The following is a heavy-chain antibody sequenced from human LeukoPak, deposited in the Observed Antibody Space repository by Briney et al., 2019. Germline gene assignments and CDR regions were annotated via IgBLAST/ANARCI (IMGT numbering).Heavy chain of an antibody. Sequence: GASVKVSCKASGYTFTSYDINWVRQATGQGLEWMGWMNPNSGNTGYAQKFQGRVTMIRNTSISTAYMELSSLRSEDTAVYYCARDYYDSSGYFRTNYWGQGTLVTVSS. V-gene: IGHV1-8*01. CDR1: GYTFTSYD. J-gene: IGHJ4*02. CDR2: MNPNSGNT. CDR3: ARDYYDSSGYFRTNY. D-gene: IGHD3-22*01.